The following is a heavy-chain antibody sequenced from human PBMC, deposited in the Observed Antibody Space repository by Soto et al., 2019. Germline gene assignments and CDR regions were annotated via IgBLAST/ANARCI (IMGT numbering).Heavy chain of an antibody. CDR3: ARVPQREPYAEFDY. CDR1: GFTFSSYW. J-gene: IGHJ4*02. V-gene: IGHV3-74*01. D-gene: IGHD1-1*01. Sequence: GGSLRLSCAASGFTFSSYWMHWVRQAPGKGLVWVSRINSDGSSTSYADSVKGRFTISRDNAKNTLYLQMNRLRAEDTAVYYCARVPQREPYAEFDYWGQGTLVTVSS. CDR2: INSDGSST.